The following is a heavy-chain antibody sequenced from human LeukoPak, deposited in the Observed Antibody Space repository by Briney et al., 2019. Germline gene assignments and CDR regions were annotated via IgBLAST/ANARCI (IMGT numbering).Heavy chain of an antibody. Sequence: KSSETLSLTCTVSDGSISNYYWSWIRQPPGKGLEWIGYIYYSGSTSYNPSLKSRLTISVDTSKNQFSLRLTSVTAADTAVYFCAGAYSSGRSYFDYWGQGTLVTVSA. CDR3: AGAYSSGRSYFDY. CDR2: IYYSGST. V-gene: IGHV4-59*01. J-gene: IGHJ4*02. D-gene: IGHD6-19*01. CDR1: DGSISNYY.